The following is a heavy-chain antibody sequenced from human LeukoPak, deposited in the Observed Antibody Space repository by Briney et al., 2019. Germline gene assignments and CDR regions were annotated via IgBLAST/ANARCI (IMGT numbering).Heavy chain of an antibody. D-gene: IGHD1-26*01. CDR1: GGSISTYY. V-gene: IGHV4-59*01. J-gene: IGHJ3*02. Sequence: PSETLSLTCSVSGGSISTYYWSWVRQPPGKGLEWIGYVYDSGATNYNPSLKSRLTISVDTSKNQFSLKLRSVTAADTAVYYCARGSYSGDAFDIWGQGTMVTVSS. CDR2: VYDSGAT. CDR3: ARGSYSGDAFDI.